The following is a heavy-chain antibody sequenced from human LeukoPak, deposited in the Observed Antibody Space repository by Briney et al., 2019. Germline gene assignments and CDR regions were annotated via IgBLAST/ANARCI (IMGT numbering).Heavy chain of an antibody. J-gene: IGHJ4*02. CDR3: AKDLAVADKGPIDY. CDR1: GFTFSSYA. CDR2: ISGSGGST. D-gene: IGHD6-19*01. Sequence: GGSLRLSCAASGFTFSSYAMSWVRPAPGKGLEWVSVISGSGGSTYYADSVKGRFTFSRDNSKNTLYLQMNSLRAEDTAVYYCAKDLAVADKGPIDYWGQGTLVTVSS. V-gene: IGHV3-23*01.